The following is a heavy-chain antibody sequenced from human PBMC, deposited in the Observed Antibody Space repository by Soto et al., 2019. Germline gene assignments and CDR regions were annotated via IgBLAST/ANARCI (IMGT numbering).Heavy chain of an antibody. CDR1: GFTFSTYA. Sequence: GGSLRLSCAASGFTFSTYAMNWVRQPPGKGLEWVSSSSGSGADTYYADSVQSRFTISRANPKNTLNLQMHSLRAEDPAVFYCARDRHPYSNKYYFDYWGQGTLVTVSS. D-gene: IGHD4-4*01. CDR2: SSGSGADT. V-gene: IGHV3-23*01. CDR3: ARDRHPYSNKYYFDY. J-gene: IGHJ4*02.